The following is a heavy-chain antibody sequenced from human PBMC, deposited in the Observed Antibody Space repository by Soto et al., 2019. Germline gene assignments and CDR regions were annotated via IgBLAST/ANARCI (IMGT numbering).Heavy chain of an antibody. D-gene: IGHD3-3*01. CDR1: GFTFGDYA. CDR3: TRDVVSARYYDFGSGYLGCNWFDP. J-gene: IGHJ5*02. V-gene: IGHV3-49*03. Sequence: GGSLRISSTASGFTFGDYAMSSFRQAPGKGRKKENFIRSKDYGGTTEYAASVKGRLTISRDDSKSIAYLQMIILKTEDTAVYYCTRDVVSARYYDFGSGYLGCNWFDPLGQGTLVTVSS. CDR2: IRSKDYGGTT.